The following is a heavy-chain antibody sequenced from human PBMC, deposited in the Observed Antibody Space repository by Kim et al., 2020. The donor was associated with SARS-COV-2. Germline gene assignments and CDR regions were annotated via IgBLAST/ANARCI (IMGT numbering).Heavy chain of an antibody. V-gene: IGHV1-3*01. J-gene: IGHJ5*02. CDR1: GYTFTSYA. CDR2: INAGNGNT. CDR3: ARDKGATMVRGVIITGFENWFDP. D-gene: IGHD3-10*01. Sequence: ASVKVSCKASGYTFTSYAMHWVRQAPGQRLEWMGWINAGNGNTKYSQKFQGRVTITRDTSASTAYMELSSLRSEDTAVYYCARDKGATMVRGVIITGFENWFDPWGQGTLVTVSS.